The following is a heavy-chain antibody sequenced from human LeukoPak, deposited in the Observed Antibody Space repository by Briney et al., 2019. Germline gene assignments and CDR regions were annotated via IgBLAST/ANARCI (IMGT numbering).Heavy chain of an antibody. Sequence: SETLSLTCTVSGDSVSSYYWSWIRQPPGKGLEWIGHIYYTGTTDYNPSLRSRVTISIDTSKNQFSLNLTSVTAADTAVYSCARGGPWFDPWGQGTLVTVSS. CDR2: IYYTGTT. CDR1: GDSVSSYY. V-gene: IGHV4-59*02. D-gene: IGHD6-25*01. J-gene: IGHJ5*02. CDR3: ARGGPWFDP.